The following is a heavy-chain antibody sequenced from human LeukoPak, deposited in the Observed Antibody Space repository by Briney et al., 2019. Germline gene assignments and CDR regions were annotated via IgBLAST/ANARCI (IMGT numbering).Heavy chain of an antibody. CDR2: IYYSGST. D-gene: IGHD6-13*01. V-gene: IGHV4-59*11. Sequence: SETLSLTCTVSGGSISSHYWRWIRQPPGKGLEWIGYIYYSGSTNYNPSLKSRVTISVDTSKNQFSLKLSSVTAADTAVYYCASGISSSWYLDDGGQGTLVTVSS. CDR1: GGSISSHY. J-gene: IGHJ4*02. CDR3: ASGISSSWYLDD.